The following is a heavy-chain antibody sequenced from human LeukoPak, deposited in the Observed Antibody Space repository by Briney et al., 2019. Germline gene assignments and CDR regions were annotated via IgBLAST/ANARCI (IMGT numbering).Heavy chain of an antibody. V-gene: IGHV3-7*03. CDR3: ANRLAHGWYDSDAFDI. J-gene: IGHJ3*02. CDR2: INSDGSEG. D-gene: IGHD6-19*01. CDR1: GFTFSGFW. Sequence: GGSLRLSCAVSGFTFSGFWMSWSRQAPGKGLEWVASINSDGSEGYYADVMKGRFTISRDNSKNTLYLQMNSLRAEDTAVYYCANRLAHGWYDSDAFDIWGQGTMVTVSS.